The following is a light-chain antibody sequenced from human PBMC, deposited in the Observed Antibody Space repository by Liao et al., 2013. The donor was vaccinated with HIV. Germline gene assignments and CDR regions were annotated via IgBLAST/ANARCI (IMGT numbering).Light chain of an antibody. Sequence: SYELTQPPSVSVSPGQTASITCSGDKLGDKYACWYQQKPGQSPVLVIYYDSDRPSGIPERFSGSNSGNTATLTISRVEAGDEADYYCHVWDSSSHHVVFGGGTKLTVL. CDR1: KLGDKY. CDR2: YDS. V-gene: IGLV3-1*01. CDR3: HVWDSSSHHVV. J-gene: IGLJ2*01.